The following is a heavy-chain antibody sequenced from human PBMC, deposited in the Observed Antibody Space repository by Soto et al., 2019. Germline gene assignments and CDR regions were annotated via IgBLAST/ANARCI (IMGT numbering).Heavy chain of an antibody. D-gene: IGHD2-15*01. J-gene: IGHJ4*02. CDR1: GGSVSSGRYY. CDR2: IYYSGLT. Sequence: SETLSLTCTVSGGSVSSGRYYWSWIRQPPGKGLEWIGYIYYSGLTNYSPSLKSRVAISIDTSKNQFSLILSSVTAADTAVYYCVRTPTSPRRFDSWGQGTLVTVSS. V-gene: IGHV4-61*01. CDR3: VRTPTSPRRFDS.